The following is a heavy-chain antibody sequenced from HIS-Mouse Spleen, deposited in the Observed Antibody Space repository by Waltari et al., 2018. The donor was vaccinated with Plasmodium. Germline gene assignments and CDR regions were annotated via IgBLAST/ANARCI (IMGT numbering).Heavy chain of an antibody. J-gene: IGHJ4*02. V-gene: IGHV3-9*01. Sequence: EVQLVESGGGLVQLGRSLRLSCAASGFTFDDDAMHWVRQAPGKGLELVSGISWNSGSIGYADSVKGRFTISRDNAKNSLYLQMNSLRAEDTALYYCAKDFCSGGSCLGLFDYWGQGTLVTVSS. CDR3: AKDFCSGGSCLGLFDY. D-gene: IGHD2-15*01. CDR1: GFTFDDDA. CDR2: ISWNSGSI.